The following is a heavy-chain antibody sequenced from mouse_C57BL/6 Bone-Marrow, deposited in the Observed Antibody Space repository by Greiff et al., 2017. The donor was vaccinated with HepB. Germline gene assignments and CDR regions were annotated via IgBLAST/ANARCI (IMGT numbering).Heavy chain of an antibody. Sequence: EVKLVESGGGLVKPGGSLKLSCAASGFTFSSYAMSWVRQTPEKRLEWVATISDGGSYTYYPDNVKGRFTISRDNAKNNLYLQMSHLKSEDTAMYYCARQRGLEGFVYWGQGTLVTVSA. CDR1: GFTFSSYA. D-gene: IGHD6-1*01. J-gene: IGHJ3*01. CDR3: ARQRGLEGFVY. V-gene: IGHV5-4*03. CDR2: ISDGGSYT.